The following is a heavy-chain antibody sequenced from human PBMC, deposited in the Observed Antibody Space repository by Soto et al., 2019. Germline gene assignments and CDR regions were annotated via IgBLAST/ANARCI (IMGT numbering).Heavy chain of an antibody. V-gene: IGHV3-30-3*01. Sequence: QVQLVESGGGVVQPGRSLRLSCAASVFTFSSYAMHWVRQAPGKGLEWVAVISYDGSNKYYADSVKGRFTISRDNSKSTLYLQMNSLRAEDTAVYYCARGPSSLTRFDYWGQGTLVTVSS. CDR2: ISYDGSNK. J-gene: IGHJ4*02. CDR1: VFTFSSYA. D-gene: IGHD2-2*01. CDR3: ARGPSSLTRFDY.